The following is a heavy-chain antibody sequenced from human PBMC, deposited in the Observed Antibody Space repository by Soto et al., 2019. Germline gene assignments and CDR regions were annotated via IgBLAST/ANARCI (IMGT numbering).Heavy chain of an antibody. V-gene: IGHV3-48*02. Sequence: GGSLRLSCAASGFTFSSYSMNWVRQAQGKGLEWVSYISSSTIYYADSVKGRFTISRDNAKNSLYLQMNSLRDEDTAVYYCARDSATVTTFDYWGQGTLVTVSS. D-gene: IGHD4-17*01. CDR1: GFTFSSYS. CDR3: ARDSATVTTFDY. J-gene: IGHJ4*02. CDR2: ISSSTI.